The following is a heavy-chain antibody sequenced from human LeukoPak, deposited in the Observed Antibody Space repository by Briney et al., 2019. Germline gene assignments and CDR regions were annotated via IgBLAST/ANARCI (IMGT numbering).Heavy chain of an antibody. CDR1: GFTFSSYA. CDR2: ISGSGGST. D-gene: IGHD1-26*01. CDR3: AKSVGWELLGGTAY. J-gene: IGHJ4*02. Sequence: GGSLRLSCAASGFTFSSYAMSWVRQAPGKGLEWVSAISGSGGSTYYADSVKGRFTISRDNSKNTLYLQMNSLRAEDTAVYYCAKSVGWELLGGTAYWGQGTLVTVSS. V-gene: IGHV3-23*01.